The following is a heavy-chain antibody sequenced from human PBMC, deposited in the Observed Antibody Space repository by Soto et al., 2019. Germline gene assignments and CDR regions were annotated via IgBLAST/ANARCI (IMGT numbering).Heavy chain of an antibody. CDR2: IYYSGST. J-gene: IGHJ4*02. CDR3: ARGFIDICHFDY. V-gene: IGHV4-39*01. CDR1: GGSISSSSYY. D-gene: IGHD3-16*02. Sequence: SETLSLTCTVSGGSISSSSYYWGWIRQPPGKGLEWIGSIYYSGSTYYNPSLKSRVTISVDTSKNQFSLKLSSVTAADTAVYYCARGFIDICHFDYGGKGTLVTAPS.